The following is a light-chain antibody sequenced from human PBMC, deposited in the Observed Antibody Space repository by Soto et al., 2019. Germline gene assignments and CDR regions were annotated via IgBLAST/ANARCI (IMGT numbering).Light chain of an antibody. V-gene: IGKV2-30*01. J-gene: IGKJ1*01. CDR2: QVS. CDR3: MQGTHWPWT. Sequence: DVVVTQSPLSLPVTLGQPASISCKSSQGXVXXXXXXXLNWFHQRPGQSPRRLIYQVSKRDSGVPDRFSGSGSGTDFTLKISRVEAEDVGVYYCMQGTHWPWTFGQGTKVEIK. CDR1: QGXVXXXXXXX.